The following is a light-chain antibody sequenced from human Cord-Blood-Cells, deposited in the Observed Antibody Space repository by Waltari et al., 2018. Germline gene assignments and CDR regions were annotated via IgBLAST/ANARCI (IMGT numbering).Light chain of an antibody. J-gene: IGKJ4*01. Sequence: IQSTQSPSFLSASVGDRVTFTCRPSQVIISAFAWYQQKPGKAPKLLIYDASSLESGVPSRFSGSVSVTDFTLASSGLQPEDFATYYCQQFNRYPLTFGGGTKVEIK. CDR3: QQFNRYPLT. V-gene: IGKV1-13*02. CDR1: QVIISA. CDR2: DAS.